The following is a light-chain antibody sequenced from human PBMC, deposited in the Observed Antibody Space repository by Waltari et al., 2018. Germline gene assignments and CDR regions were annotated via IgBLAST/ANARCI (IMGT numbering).Light chain of an antibody. CDR2: RNN. Sequence: QSVLTQPPSASGTPGQRVTISCSGSRPKLGSHYVYWYQQLPGPTPKLLIYRNNQRPSGVPDRFSGSKSGTSASLAISGLRSEDEADYYCAAWDDSLSGHVVFGGGTKLTVL. CDR3: AAWDDSLSGHVV. J-gene: IGLJ2*01. CDR1: RPKLGSHY. V-gene: IGLV1-47*01.